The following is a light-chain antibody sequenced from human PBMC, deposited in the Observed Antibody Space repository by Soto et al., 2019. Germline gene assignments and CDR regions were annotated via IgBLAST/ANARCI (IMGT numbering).Light chain of an antibody. CDR1: ESVSTN. J-gene: IGKJ5*01. CDR2: DTS. CDR3: QQYGTSEII. V-gene: IGKV3-20*01. Sequence: RESRATLSLPPAATLTRRCLASESVSTNLAWYQQKAGQAPRLLIYDTSSRATGIPDRFSGSGSGTDFTLTITRLEPEDFAVFYCQQYGTSEIIFGQGTRLEIK.